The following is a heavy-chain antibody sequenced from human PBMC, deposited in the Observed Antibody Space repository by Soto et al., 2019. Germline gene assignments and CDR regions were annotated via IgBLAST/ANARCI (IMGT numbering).Heavy chain of an antibody. V-gene: IGHV1-69*01. CDR2: ILPIFGAP. CDR1: GDTFTNYA. J-gene: IGHJ4*02. Sequence: QLQLVQSGPEVKKPGSSVKVSCRASGDTFTNYAFTWVRQPRGQGLEWLGGILPIFGAPTYDPRFLGRVTISADESTSTACMDLNNLTSEDTAVYFCASNPAGKGHNQFWGQGTMVIVSS. CDR3: ASNPAGKGHNQF.